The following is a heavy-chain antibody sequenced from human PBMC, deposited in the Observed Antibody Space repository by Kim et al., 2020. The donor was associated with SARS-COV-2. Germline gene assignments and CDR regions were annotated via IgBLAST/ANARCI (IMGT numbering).Heavy chain of an antibody. Sequence: DSGKGRFTISRDNSKNTLYLQMHGLRAEDTAVYYCAKDHLMGVQNYYGMDVWGQGATVTVSS. V-gene: IGHV3-30*02. J-gene: IGHJ6*02. CDR3: AKDHLMGVQNYYGMDV. D-gene: IGHD3-10*01.